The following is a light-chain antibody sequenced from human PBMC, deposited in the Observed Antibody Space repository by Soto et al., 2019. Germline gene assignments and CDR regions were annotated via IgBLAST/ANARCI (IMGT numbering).Light chain of an antibody. J-gene: IGKJ1*01. CDR2: GAS. CDR3: QQYNSYST. Sequence: IVMTQSPATLSVSPGESVTFSCRASQGINRNLAWYQQKPGQAPRLLISGASTGATGIPARFSGSGSGTEFTLTINSLQSEDSAVYYCQQYNSYSTFGQGTKVEIK. CDR1: QGINRN. V-gene: IGKV3-15*01.